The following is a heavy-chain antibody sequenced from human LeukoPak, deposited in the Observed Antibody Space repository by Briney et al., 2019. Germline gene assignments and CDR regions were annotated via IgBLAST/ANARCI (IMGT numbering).Heavy chain of an antibody. CDR2: INHSGST. D-gene: IGHD6-13*01. Sequence: PSETLSLTCAVYGGSFSGYYWSWIRQPPGKGLEWIGEINHSGSTNYNPSLKSRVTISVDTSKNQFSLKLSSVTAADTAVYYCARRWGSSLDPWGQGTLVTVSS. CDR1: GGSFSGYY. J-gene: IGHJ5*02. V-gene: IGHV4-34*01. CDR3: ARRWGSSLDP.